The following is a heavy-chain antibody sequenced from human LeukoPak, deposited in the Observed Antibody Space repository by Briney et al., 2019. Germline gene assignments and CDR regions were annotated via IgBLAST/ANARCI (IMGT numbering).Heavy chain of an antibody. CDR3: ARDASAAEVPTDY. J-gene: IGHJ4*02. V-gene: IGHV1-18*01. Sequence: ASVKVSCKASGYTFTNYGISWVRQAAGQGLEWMGWISAYNGNTNYAQKLQGRVTTTTDTSTSTAYMELRSLRSDDTAVYYCARDASAAEVPTDYWGQGTLVTVSS. CDR2: ISAYNGNT. D-gene: IGHD6-13*01. CDR1: GYTFTNYG.